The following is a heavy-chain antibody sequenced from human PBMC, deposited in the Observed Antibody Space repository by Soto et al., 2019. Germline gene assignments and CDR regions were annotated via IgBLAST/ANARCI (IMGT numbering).Heavy chain of an antibody. CDR2: IKSKSDDGTT. D-gene: IGHD1-26*01. V-gene: IGHV3-15*01. J-gene: IGHJ5*01. CDR3: NTYGVGATNSWFDP. Sequence: PGGSLRLSCAGSGFIFSNVWMNWFRQAPGKGLEWVGHIKSKSDDGTTDYAAPVKGRFTISRDDSKNTLYLEMNSLQSEDTALYYCNTYGVGATNSWFDPWGQGTLVTVSS. CDR1: GFIFSNVW.